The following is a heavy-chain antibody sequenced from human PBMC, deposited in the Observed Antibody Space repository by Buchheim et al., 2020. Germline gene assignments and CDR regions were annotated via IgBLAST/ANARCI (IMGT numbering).Heavy chain of an antibody. D-gene: IGHD4-11*01. CDR2: INGDGSST. J-gene: IGHJ4*02. V-gene: IGHV3-74*01. Sequence: EVQLVESGGGLVQPGGSLRLSCAASGFTFSNYWMHWVRQAPGTGLVWVSRINGDGSSTTYADSVKGRFTISRDNTKDTLYLQMNSLRAEDTAVYYCVRVTTTVTPYWGQGTL. CDR3: VRVTTTVTPY. CDR1: GFTFSNYW.